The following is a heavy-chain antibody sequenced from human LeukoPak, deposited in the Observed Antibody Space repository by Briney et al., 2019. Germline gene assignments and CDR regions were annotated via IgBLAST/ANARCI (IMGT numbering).Heavy chain of an antibody. V-gene: IGHV1-69*05. D-gene: IGHD5-24*01. Sequence: ASVKVSCKASGGTFSSYAISWVRQDPGQGLEWMGGIIPIFGTANYAQKFQGRVTITTDESTSTAYMELSSLRSEDTAVYYCARDGRDGYKFDYWGQGTLVTVSS. CDR3: ARDGRDGYKFDY. CDR1: GGTFSSYA. J-gene: IGHJ4*02. CDR2: IIPIFGTA.